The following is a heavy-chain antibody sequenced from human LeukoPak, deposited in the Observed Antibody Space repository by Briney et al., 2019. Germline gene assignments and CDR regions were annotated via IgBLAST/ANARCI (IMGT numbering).Heavy chain of an antibody. V-gene: IGHV5-51*01. Sequence: GESLKISCKGSGYSFTSYWIGWVRQMPGKGLECMGIIYPGDSDTRYSPSFQGQVTISADKSISTAYLQWSSLKASDTAMYYCARHGSNYVDYMDVWGKGTTVTVSS. J-gene: IGHJ6*03. CDR2: IYPGDSDT. D-gene: IGHD4-11*01. CDR3: ARHGSNYVDYMDV. CDR1: GYSFTSYW.